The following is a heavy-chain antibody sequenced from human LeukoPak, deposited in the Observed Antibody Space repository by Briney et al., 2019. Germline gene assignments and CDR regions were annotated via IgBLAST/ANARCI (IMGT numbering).Heavy chain of an antibody. CDR1: GGTFSSYA. Sequence: SVKVSCKASGGTFSSYAISWVRQAPDQGLEWMGRIIPIFGTANYAQKFQGRVTITTDESTSTAYMGLSSLRSEDTAVYYCARYGDPIDAFDIWGQGTMVTVSS. V-gene: IGHV1-69*05. CDR3: ARYGDPIDAFDI. D-gene: IGHD4-17*01. J-gene: IGHJ3*02. CDR2: IIPIFGTA.